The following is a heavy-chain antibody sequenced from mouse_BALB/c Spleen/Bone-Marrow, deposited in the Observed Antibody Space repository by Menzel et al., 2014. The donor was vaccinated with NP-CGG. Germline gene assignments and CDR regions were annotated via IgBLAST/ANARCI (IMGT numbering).Heavy chain of an antibody. CDR1: GYVLSTYW. CDR3: ARSGYGSSYDY. V-gene: IGHV1-80*01. Sequence: VMLVESGAELVRPGSSVKISCKASGYVLSTYWMNWVKQRPGQGLEWIGQIYPGDGDTNYNGKFKGTATLTADKSSSTAYMQLSSLTSEDSAVYFCARSGYGSSYDYWGQGTTLTVSS. D-gene: IGHD1-1*01. CDR2: IYPGDGDT. J-gene: IGHJ2*01.